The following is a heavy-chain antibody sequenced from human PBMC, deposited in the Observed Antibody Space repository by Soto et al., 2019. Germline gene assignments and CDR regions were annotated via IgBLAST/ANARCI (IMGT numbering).Heavy chain of an antibody. V-gene: IGHV3-9*01. CDR3: ATCLYNYYYNYGMEV. CDR1: GFTFDDYP. D-gene: IGHD4-4*01. Sequence: GVSLRLSCAASGFTFDDYPMHWLRHAPGKGLEWVSGISWNSGSLGYADSVRGRFTISRDNAKNSLYLQMNSLRAEDTALYYRATCLYNYYYNYGMEVGGQGTRVSVS. CDR2: ISWNSGSL. J-gene: IGHJ6*02.